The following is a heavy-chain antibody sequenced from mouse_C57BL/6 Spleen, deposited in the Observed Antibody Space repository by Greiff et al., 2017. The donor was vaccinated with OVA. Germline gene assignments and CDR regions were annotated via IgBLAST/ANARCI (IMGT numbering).Heavy chain of an antibody. CDR1: GYTFTSYW. D-gene: IGHD1-1*01. Sequence: QVQLKQPGAELVMPGASVKLSCKASGYTFTSYWMHWVKQRPGQGLEWIGAIDPSDGCTTYNQKFKGKSTLTVDKSSSTAYMQLSSLTSEDSAVYCCERLGDTGFDYWGQGTLVTVSA. CDR2: IDPSDGCT. J-gene: IGHJ3*01. CDR3: ERLGDTGFDY. V-gene: IGHV1-69*01.